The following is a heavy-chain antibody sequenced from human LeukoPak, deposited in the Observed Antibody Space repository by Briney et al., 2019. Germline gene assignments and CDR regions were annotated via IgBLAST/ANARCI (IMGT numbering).Heavy chain of an antibody. CDR2: IHPGDSDT. V-gene: IGHV5-51*01. Sequence: PGESLKISWKGSVSRFTSYWITWARQMPGKGLEWMGIIHPGDSDTRYSPSFQGQVTISADKSVTTAYLQWSSLKASDTAMYYCARLYCTGGSCFDPWGQGTLVTVSS. CDR3: ARLYCTGGSCFDP. CDR1: VSRFTSYW. D-gene: IGHD2-8*02. J-gene: IGHJ5*02.